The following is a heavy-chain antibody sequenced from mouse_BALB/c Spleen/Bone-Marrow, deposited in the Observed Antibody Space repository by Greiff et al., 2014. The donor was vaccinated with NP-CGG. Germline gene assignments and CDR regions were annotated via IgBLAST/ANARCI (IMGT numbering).Heavy chain of an antibody. V-gene: IGHV5-9-3*01. D-gene: IGHD2-3*01. CDR1: GFTFNNYA. J-gene: IGHJ3*01. CDR2: ISSGGGYI. CDR3: ARQKSIYDGYYGGFAY. Sequence: EVKLVESGGGLVKPGGALNLSCAASGFTFNNYAMSWVRQTPERRLEWVATISSGGGYIYYPDSVKGQFTISRDNAKNTLYLQMSSLRSEDTAMYYCARQKSIYDGYYGGFAYWGQGTLVTVSA.